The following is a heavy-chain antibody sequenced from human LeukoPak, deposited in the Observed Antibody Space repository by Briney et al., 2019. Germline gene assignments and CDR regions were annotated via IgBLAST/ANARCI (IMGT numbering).Heavy chain of an antibody. V-gene: IGHV4-59*01. D-gene: IGHD6-13*01. J-gene: IGHJ4*02. CDR2: IYYRGST. Sequence: PSETLSLTCTVSDASISSYYWSWIRQPPGKGLEWIGYIYYRGSTNYNPALKSRVTISVDTSKNQFSLRLSSVTAADTAVYYCASGPYPAAGTDHQFDYWGQGTLVTVSS. CDR3: ASGPYPAAGTDHQFDY. CDR1: DASISSYY.